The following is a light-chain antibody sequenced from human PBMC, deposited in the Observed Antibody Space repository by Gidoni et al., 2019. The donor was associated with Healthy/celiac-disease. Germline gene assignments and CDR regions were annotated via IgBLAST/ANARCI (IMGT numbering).Light chain of an antibody. J-gene: IGKJ1*01. CDR2: WAS. Sequence: IVMTQAPDSLALSLGERATIHCKSSHRVLYSSNHKNYLAWYQQKPGQHPKLLIYWASTRASGVPDRFSGSGSVTDFTLTISSLQAEDVAVYYCQHQGTFGQGTKVEIK. V-gene: IGKV4-1*01. CDR1: HRVLYSSNHKNY. CDR3: QHQGT.